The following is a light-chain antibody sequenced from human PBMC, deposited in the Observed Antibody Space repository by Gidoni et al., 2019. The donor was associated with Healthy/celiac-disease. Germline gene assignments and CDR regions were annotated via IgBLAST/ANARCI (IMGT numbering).Light chain of an antibody. CDR2: AAS. CDR1: QSIISY. J-gene: IGKJ1*01. V-gene: IGKV1-39*01. Sequence: DIQMTQSPSSLSASVGDRVTITCRASQSIISYLNWYQQKPGKAPKLLIYAASSLQSGVPSRFSGSGSGTDFTLTISSLQPEDFATYYCQRSYSTWTFGQGTKVEIK. CDR3: QRSYSTWT.